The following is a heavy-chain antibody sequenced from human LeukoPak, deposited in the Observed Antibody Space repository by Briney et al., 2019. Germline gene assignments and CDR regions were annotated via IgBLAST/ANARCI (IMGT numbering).Heavy chain of an antibody. CDR2: INAYNGNT. D-gene: IGHD1-26*01. CDR3: ARDSGGNYFDY. J-gene: IGHJ4*02. CDR1: GYTFTSYG. Sequence: GASVRVSCKASGYTFTSYGISWVRQAPGQGLEWMGWINAYNGNTNYAQKLQGRVTMTTDTSTSTAYMELSSLRSEDTAVYYCARDSGGNYFDYWGQGTLVTVSS. V-gene: IGHV1-18*01.